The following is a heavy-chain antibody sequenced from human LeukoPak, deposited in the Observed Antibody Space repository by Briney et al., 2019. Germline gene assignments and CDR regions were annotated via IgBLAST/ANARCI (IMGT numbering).Heavy chain of an antibody. D-gene: IGHD3-10*01. CDR3: ARDLGFGHSGSYHRVPYYYMDV. CDR2: INHSGGST. CDR1: GYTFTSYY. Sequence: ASVKVSCKASGYTFTSYYMHWVRQAPGQGLEWMGIINHSGGSTSYAQKFQGRVTMTRDMSTSTVYMELSSLRSEDTAVYYCARDLGFGHSGSYHRVPYYYMDVWGKGDHGHRLL. J-gene: IGHJ6*03. V-gene: IGHV1-46*01.